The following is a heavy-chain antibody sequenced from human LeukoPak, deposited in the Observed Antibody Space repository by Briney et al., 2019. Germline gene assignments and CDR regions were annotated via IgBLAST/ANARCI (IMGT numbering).Heavy chain of an antibody. Sequence: GASVKVSCKASGYTFTNYDINWVRQATGRGLEWMGWMNPNSGNTGYAQKFQGRVTITRNTSISTAYMELSSLRSEDTAVYYCARIDCSSASCFWSYWGQGTLVTVSS. CDR1: GYTFTNYD. CDR3: ARIDCSSASCFWSY. J-gene: IGHJ4*02. CDR2: MNPNSGNT. D-gene: IGHD2-2*01. V-gene: IGHV1-8*03.